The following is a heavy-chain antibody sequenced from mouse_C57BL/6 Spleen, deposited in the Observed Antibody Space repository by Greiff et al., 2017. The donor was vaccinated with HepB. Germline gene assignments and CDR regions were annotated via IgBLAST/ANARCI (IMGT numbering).Heavy chain of an antibody. CDR3: ARRGVPFYAMDY. V-gene: IGHV1-55*01. Sequence: ESGAELEKPGASVKMSCKASGYTFTSYWITWVKQRPGQGLEWIGDIYPGSGSTNYNEKFKSKATLTVDTSSSTAYMQLSSLTSEDSAVYYCARRGVPFYAMDYWGQGTSVTVSS. J-gene: IGHJ4*01. D-gene: IGHD5-1*01. CDR2: IYPGSGST. CDR1: GYTFTSYW.